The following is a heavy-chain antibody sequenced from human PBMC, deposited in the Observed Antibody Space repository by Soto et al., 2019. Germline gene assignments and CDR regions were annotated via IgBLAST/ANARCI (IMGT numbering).Heavy chain of an antibody. V-gene: IGHV1-58*01. CDR2: IVVGSGNT. D-gene: IGHD3-9*01. J-gene: IGHJ6*02. CDR3: AAGGNILTGSYTSYYYGMDV. Sequence: ASVKVSCKASGFTFTSSAVQWVRQARGQRLEWIGWIVVGSGNTNYAQKFQERVTITRDMSTSTAYMELSSLRSEDTAVYYCAAGGNILTGSYTSYYYGMDVWGQGTTVTVSS. CDR1: GFTFTSSA.